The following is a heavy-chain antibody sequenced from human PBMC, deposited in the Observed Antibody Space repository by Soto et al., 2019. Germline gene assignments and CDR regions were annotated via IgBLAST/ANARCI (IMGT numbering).Heavy chain of an antibody. J-gene: IGHJ4*02. CDR1: GGSVSSSNYY. V-gene: IGHV4-39*01. CDR2: IYYSGST. D-gene: IGHD3-9*01. CDR3: ARLEGLATISYYFDY. Sequence: QLQLQESGPGLVKPSETLSLTCTVSGGSVSSSNYYWGWIRQSPGKGLEWIGSIYYSGSTYYNPSLESRVTISVDMSKNQFSLKVISVTAADTAVYYCARLEGLATISYYFDYWGQGTLVTVSS.